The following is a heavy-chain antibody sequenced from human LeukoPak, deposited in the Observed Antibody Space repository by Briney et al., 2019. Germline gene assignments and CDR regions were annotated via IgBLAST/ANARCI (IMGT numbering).Heavy chain of an antibody. CDR2: IYTSGST. Sequence: PSETLSLTRTVPGRSISSCYWSWIGQPARKGLEWIGRIYTSGSTNYNPSLKSRVTISVDTSKNQFSLKLSSVTAADTAVYYCARGVRYYFDYWGQGTLVTVSS. CDR3: ARGVRYYFDY. V-gene: IGHV4-4*07. CDR1: GRSISSCY. J-gene: IGHJ4*02.